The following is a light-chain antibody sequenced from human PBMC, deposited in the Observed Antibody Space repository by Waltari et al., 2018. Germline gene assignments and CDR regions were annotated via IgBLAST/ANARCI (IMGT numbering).Light chain of an antibody. V-gene: IGLV2-14*03. CDR3: SSYTSSNTLV. J-gene: IGLJ3*02. Sequence: QSALTQPASVSGSPGQSTTTPCPGTSSAVGGYKFFSWYQQYPGKAPKLMIYNVIGRPSGVSDRFSGSKSGDTASLTISGLQAEDEADYFCSSYTSSNTLVFGGGTKLTVL. CDR2: NVI. CDR1: SSAVGGYKF.